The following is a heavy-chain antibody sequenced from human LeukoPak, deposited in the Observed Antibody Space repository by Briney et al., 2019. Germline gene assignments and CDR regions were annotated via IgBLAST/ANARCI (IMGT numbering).Heavy chain of an antibody. CDR3: AKDRPTYGSGSPIDS. CDR2: VTGGGGST. D-gene: IGHD3-10*01. CDR1: GFMFSSFA. V-gene: IGHV3-23*01. Sequence: GGSLRLSCAASGFMFSSFAMNWVRQAPGKGLEWLSAVTGGGGSTYYADSVKGRFTISRGNSRNTLYLQLNSLRAEDTALYFCAKDRPTYGSGSPIDSWGQGTLVTVSS. J-gene: IGHJ4*02.